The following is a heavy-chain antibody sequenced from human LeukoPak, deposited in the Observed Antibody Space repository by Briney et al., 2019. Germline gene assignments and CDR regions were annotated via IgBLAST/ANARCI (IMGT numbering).Heavy chain of an antibody. J-gene: IGHJ4*02. CDR2: IKRKGDDGTI. V-gene: IGHV3-15*01. CDR1: GFTFNNAW. D-gene: IGHD3/OR15-3a*01. CDR3: TAGTGRSDFDY. Sequence: PGGSLRLSCAASGFTFNNAWMGWVRQAPGKGLECVGRIKRKGDDGTIDYAAPVKGRFSISRDDSKNTLYLQMNSLKSEDTAVYYCTAGTGRSDFDYWGQGTLVTVSS.